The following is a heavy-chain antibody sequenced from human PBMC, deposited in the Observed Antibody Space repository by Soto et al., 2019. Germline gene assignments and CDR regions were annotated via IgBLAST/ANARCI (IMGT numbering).Heavy chain of an antibody. CDR1: GFTVSSSY. CDR3: ARGTVGTNPNWLGP. D-gene: IGHD1-26*01. CDR2: IYKSGDT. V-gene: IGHV3-66*01. J-gene: IGHJ5*02. Sequence: EVQLVESGGGLVQHGGSLRLSCADSGFTVSSSYLYWVRQAPGKGLEWVSSIYKSGDTYYADSVKGRFTISRDNYKSTLFLQMNSLRAEDTAVYYCARGTVGTNPNWLGPWGQGTLVTVSS.